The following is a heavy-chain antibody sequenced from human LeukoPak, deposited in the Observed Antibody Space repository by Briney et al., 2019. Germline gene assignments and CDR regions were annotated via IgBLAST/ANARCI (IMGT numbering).Heavy chain of an antibody. D-gene: IGHD3-9*01. CDR2: MSPNSGKT. V-gene: IGHV1-8*01. Sequence: ASVKVSCKTSGYSFTNYDINWVRQATGQGLEWMGWMSPNSGKTGYAQKFQGRVTMTKNTSMSTAYMELSSLTSGDTAVYYCARGRESSKLTSGFQSFDWLSDSFDLWGQGTIVTVSS. J-gene: IGHJ3*01. CDR1: GYSFTNYD. CDR3: ARGRESSKLTSGFQSFDWLSDSFDL.